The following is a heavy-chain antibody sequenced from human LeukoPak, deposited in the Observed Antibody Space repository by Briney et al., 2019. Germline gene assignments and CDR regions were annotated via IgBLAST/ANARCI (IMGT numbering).Heavy chain of an antibody. J-gene: IGHJ6*03. CDR1: GFTFSSYS. CDR3: AKEADTIAVAGSRGYYYYMDV. D-gene: IGHD6-19*01. CDR2: ISSSSSTI. Sequence: PGGSLRLSCAASGFTFSSYSMNWVRQAPGKGLEWVSYISSSSSTIYYADSVKGRFTISRDNAKNSLYLQMNSLRAEDTAVYYCAKEADTIAVAGSRGYYYYMDVWGKGTTVTVSS. V-gene: IGHV3-48*01.